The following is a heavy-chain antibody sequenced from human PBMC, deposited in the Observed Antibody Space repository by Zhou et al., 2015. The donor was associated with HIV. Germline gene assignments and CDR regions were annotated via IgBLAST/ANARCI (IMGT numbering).Heavy chain of an antibody. CDR2: IIPSFGTA. CDR1: GATFSSFA. CDR3: ARAPIIAAANRYYYYGMDV. J-gene: IGHJ6*02. V-gene: IGHV1-69*06. D-gene: IGHD3-16*02. Sequence: QVQLVQSGAEVKKPGSSVKVSCEASGATFSSFAITWLRQAPGRGLEWMGGIIPSFGTANVAQMFRDRVSIDADKSTSTAYMELSSLRSDDTAVYYCARAPIIAAANRYYYYGMDVWGQGPRSPSP.